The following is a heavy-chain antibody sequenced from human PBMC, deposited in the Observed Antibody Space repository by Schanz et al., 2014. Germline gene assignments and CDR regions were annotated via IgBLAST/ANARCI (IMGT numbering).Heavy chain of an antibody. J-gene: IGHJ3*02. CDR2: INGDGSRT. CDR1: GFTLSSYG. V-gene: IGHV3-74*02. Sequence: EVQLAESGGGLVQPGGSLRLSCAASGFTLSSYGMHWVRQAPGKGLVWVSRINGDGSRTAYADSVKGRFTISRDNAKNTLYLQMNSLRAEDTAVYYCAKSDAFDIWGQGTLVTVSS. CDR3: AKSDAFDI.